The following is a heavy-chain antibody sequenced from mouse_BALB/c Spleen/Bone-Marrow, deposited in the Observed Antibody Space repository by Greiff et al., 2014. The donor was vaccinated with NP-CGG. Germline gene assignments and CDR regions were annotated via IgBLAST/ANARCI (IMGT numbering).Heavy chain of an antibody. CDR3: ARGYLWYFDV. Sequence: VKLVESGPGLVAPSQSLSITCTVSGFSLTSYGVHWVRQPPGKGLEWLGVIWAGGSTNYNSALMSRLSISKDNSKSQVFLKMNSLQTDDTAMYYCARGYLWYFDVWGAGTTVTVSS. CDR2: IWAGGST. V-gene: IGHV2-9*02. J-gene: IGHJ1*01. CDR1: GFSLTSYG.